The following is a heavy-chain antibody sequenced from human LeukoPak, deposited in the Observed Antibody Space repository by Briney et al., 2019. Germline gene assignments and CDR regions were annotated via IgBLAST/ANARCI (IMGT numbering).Heavy chain of an antibody. Sequence: GASLRISCQGSGYRFISYWITWVRQMPGKGLEWMGRIDPTDSYTTYSPSFQGHVTISADKSISTAYLQWSSLKASDTAMYYCARLPSGYSGYPYSDYWGQGTLVTVSS. CDR1: GYRFISYW. D-gene: IGHD5-12*01. CDR3: ARLPSGYSGYPYSDY. CDR2: IDPTDSYT. V-gene: IGHV5-10-1*01. J-gene: IGHJ4*02.